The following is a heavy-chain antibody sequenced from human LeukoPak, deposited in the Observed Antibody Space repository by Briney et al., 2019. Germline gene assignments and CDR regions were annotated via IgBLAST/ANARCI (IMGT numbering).Heavy chain of an antibody. CDR1: GYTFTGYY. Sequence: ASVKVSCKASGYTFTGYYMHWVRQAPGQGFEWMGWINPNSGGTNYAQKFQGRVTMTRDTSISTAYMELSRLRSDDTAVYYCARGYCSGGSCYYPYYYYGMDVWGQGTTVTVSS. V-gene: IGHV1-2*02. CDR2: INPNSGGT. D-gene: IGHD2-15*01. CDR3: ARGYCSGGSCYYPYYYYGMDV. J-gene: IGHJ6*02.